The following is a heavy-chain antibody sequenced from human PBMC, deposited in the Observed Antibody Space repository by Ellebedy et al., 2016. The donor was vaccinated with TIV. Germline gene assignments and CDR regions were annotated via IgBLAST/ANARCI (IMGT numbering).Heavy chain of an antibody. CDR2: ISYDGNNT. D-gene: IGHD4-17*01. J-gene: IGHJ4*02. CDR1: GFTFSTYT. CDR3: ARAGSPDYGDFWRFDY. Sequence: PGGSLRPSCAASGFTFSTYTMHWVRQAPGKGLEWVAVISYDGNNTFYADSVKGRFTISRDNSKNTLYLQMNRLRAEDTAVYYCARAGSPDYGDFWRFDYWGQGALVTVSS. V-gene: IGHV3-30*04.